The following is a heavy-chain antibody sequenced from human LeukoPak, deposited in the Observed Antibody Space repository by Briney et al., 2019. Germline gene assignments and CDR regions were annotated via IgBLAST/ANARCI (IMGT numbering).Heavy chain of an antibody. D-gene: IGHD3-3*01. V-gene: IGHV3-7*03. CDR3: ARDLAPWSGCGP. Sequence: GGSLRLSCAAPGFTFSSYWMSWVRQAPGKGLEWVANIKQDGSEKYYVDSVKGRFTISRDNAKNSLYLQMNSLRAEDTAVYYCARDLAPWSGCGPWGQGTLVTVSS. J-gene: IGHJ5*02. CDR1: GFTFSSYW. CDR2: IKQDGSEK.